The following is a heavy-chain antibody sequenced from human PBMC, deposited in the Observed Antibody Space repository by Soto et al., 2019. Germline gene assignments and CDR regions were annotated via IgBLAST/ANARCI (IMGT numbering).Heavy chain of an antibody. CDR1: GFTFSSYA. J-gene: IGHJ6*02. D-gene: IGHD3-10*01. CDR3: AKDPPRESEYWGQGVIISGPGNYGMDV. Sequence: GGSLRLSCAASGFTFSSYAMSWVRQAPGKGLEWVSAISGSGGSTYYADSVKGRFTISRDNSKNTLYLQMNSLRAEDTAVYYCAKDPPRESEYWGQGVIISGPGNYGMDVWGQGTTVTVSS. V-gene: IGHV3-23*01. CDR2: ISGSGGST.